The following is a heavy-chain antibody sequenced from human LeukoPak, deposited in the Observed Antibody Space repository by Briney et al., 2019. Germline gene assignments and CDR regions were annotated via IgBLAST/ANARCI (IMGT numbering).Heavy chain of an antibody. CDR1: GYTFTSYA. CDR2: INTNTGNP. J-gene: IGHJ4*02. D-gene: IGHD5-18*01. CDR3: ASTPSQELWLWGSDY. V-gene: IGHV7-4-1*02. Sequence: AASVKVSCKASGYTFTSYAMNWVRQAPGQGLEWMGWINTNTGNPTYAQGFTGRFVFSLDTSVSTAYLQISSLKAEDTAVYYCASTPSQELWLWGSDYWGQGTLVTVSS.